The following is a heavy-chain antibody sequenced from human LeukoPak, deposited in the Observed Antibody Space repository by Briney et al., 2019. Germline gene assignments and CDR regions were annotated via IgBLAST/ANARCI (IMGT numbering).Heavy chain of an antibody. J-gene: IGHJ4*02. D-gene: IGHD3-3*01. CDR1: GFTFSSYW. CDR2: IKQDGSEK. CDR3: ASIDFWSGRPNF. Sequence: GGPLRLSCAASGFTFSSYWMSWVRQLPGNGLEWVANIKQDGSEKYYVDSVKGRFTVSRDNAKNSLYLQMNSLRAEDTAVYYCASIDFWSGRPNFWGQGTLVTVAS. V-gene: IGHV3-7*01.